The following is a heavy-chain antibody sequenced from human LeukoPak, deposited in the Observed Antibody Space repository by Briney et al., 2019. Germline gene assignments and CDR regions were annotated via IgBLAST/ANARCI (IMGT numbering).Heavy chain of an antibody. J-gene: IGHJ3*02. D-gene: IGHD6-13*01. CDR3: AKAASWYPGAFDI. CDR2: IYSGGST. Sequence: GGSLRLSCAASGFTVSSNYMSWVRQAPGKGLEWVSVIYSGGSTYYADSVKGRFTISRDNSKNTLYLQMNSLRAEDTAVYYCAKAASWYPGAFDIWGQGTMVTVSS. CDR1: GFTVSSNY. V-gene: IGHV3-66*01.